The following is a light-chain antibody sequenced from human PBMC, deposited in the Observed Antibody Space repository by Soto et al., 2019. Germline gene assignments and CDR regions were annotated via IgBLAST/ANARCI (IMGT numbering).Light chain of an antibody. CDR3: FSYAGSTYV. Sequence: QSALTQPASVSGSPGQSITISCTGTSSDVGGYNYVSWYQQQSGKAPKLMIYEGTKRPSGVSNRFSGSKSGNTASLTISGLQAEDEADYYCFSYAGSTYVFGTGTKLTVL. V-gene: IGLV2-23*01. J-gene: IGLJ1*01. CDR1: SSDVGGYNY. CDR2: EGT.